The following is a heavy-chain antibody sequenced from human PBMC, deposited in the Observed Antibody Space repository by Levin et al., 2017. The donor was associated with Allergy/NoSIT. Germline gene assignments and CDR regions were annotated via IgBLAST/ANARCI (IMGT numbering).Heavy chain of an antibody. CDR2: INHSGST. Sequence: SETLSLTCAVYGGSFSGYYWSWIRQPPGKGLEWIGEINHSGSTNYNPSLKSRVTISVDTSKNQFSLKLSSVTAADTAVYYCARALVLLWFGGAAGGGMDVWGQGTTVTVSS. V-gene: IGHV4-34*01. CDR3: ARALVLLWFGGAAGGGMDV. D-gene: IGHD3-10*01. CDR1: GGSFSGYY. J-gene: IGHJ6*02.